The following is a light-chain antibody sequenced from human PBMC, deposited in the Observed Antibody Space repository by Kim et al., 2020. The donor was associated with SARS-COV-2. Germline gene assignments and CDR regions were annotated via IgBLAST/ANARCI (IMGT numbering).Light chain of an antibody. CDR2: GAS. CDR1: QSVSSSY. CDR3: QQYGSSLYS. V-gene: IGKV3-20*01. J-gene: IGKJ2*03. Sequence: EIVLTQSPGTLSLSPGERATLSCRASQSVSSSYLAWYQQKPGQAPRLHIYGASSRATGIPDRFSGSGSGTDFTLTISRLEPEDCAVYYCQQYGSSLYSFGQGTKLEI.